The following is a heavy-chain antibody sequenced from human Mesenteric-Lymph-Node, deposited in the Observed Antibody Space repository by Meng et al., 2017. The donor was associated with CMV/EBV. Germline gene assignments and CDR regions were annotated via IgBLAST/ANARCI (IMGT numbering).Heavy chain of an antibody. CDR3: ARARIQLWSNYYYNGMDV. CDR1: GYTFTGYY. D-gene: IGHD5-18*01. J-gene: IGHJ6*02. Sequence: SVKVSCKASGYTFTGYYMHWVRQAPGQGLEWMGGIIPIFGTANYAQKFQGRVTITTDESTSTAYMELSSLRSEDTAVYYCARARIQLWSNYYYNGMDVWGQGTTVTVSS. V-gene: IGHV1-69*05. CDR2: IIPIFGTA.